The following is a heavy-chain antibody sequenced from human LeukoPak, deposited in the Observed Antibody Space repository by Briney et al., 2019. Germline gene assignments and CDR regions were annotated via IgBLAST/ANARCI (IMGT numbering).Heavy chain of an antibody. D-gene: IGHD4-11*01. CDR1: GGSFSGYY. CDR2: INHSGST. Sequence: SGTLSLTCAVYGGSFSGYYWSWIRQPPGKGLEWVGEINHSGSTNYNPSLKSRVTISVDTSKNQFSLKLSSMTAADTAVYYCARAQRGLPFDYWGQGTLVTVSS. CDR3: ARAQRGLPFDY. J-gene: IGHJ4*02. V-gene: IGHV4-34*01.